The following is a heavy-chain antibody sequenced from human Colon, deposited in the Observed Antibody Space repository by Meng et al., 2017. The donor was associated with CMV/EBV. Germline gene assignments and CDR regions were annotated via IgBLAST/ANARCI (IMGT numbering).Heavy chain of an antibody. CDR3: ARGYCTDATGYTGFWFDP. CDR2: SSTYTSAT. CDR1: VYIFRHYG. V-gene: IGHV1-18*01. J-gene: IGHJ5*02. D-gene: IGHD2-8*01. Sequence: ASVPVSCQASVYIFRHYGLRWVRQAPGQGLEWMGWSSTYTSATNYSPKFQGRVNMTTDSSTNTAYMELRNLKSDDTAVYYCARGYCTDATGYTGFWFDPWGQGTLVTVSS.